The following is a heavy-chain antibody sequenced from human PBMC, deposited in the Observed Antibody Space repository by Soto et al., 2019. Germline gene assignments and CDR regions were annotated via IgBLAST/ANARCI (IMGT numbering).Heavy chain of an antibody. J-gene: IGHJ4*02. V-gene: IGHV4-34*01. Sequence: PSETLSLTCAVYGGSFSGYYWSWIRQPPGKGLGWIGSIYYSGSTYYNPSLKSRVTISVDTSKNQFSLKLSAVTAADTAVYYCATLVLFSWIDYWGQGTLVTVSS. CDR1: GGSFSGYY. CDR3: ATLVLFSWIDY. CDR2: IYYSGST. D-gene: IGHD2-21*01.